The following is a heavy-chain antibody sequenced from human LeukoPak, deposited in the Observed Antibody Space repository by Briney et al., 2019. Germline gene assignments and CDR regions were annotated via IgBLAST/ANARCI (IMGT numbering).Heavy chain of an antibody. CDR3: ARDQTSTSGSCHY. CDR2: ISSSSTII. Sequence: AGGSLRLSCAASGFTVSSNYMSWVRQAPGKGLEWVSYISSSSTIIYYADSVKGRFTISRDNAKNSLHLQMNSLRDEDSAVYYCARDQTSTSGSCHYWGQGTLVTVSS. D-gene: IGHD6-19*01. CDR1: GFTVSSNY. J-gene: IGHJ4*02. V-gene: IGHV3-48*02.